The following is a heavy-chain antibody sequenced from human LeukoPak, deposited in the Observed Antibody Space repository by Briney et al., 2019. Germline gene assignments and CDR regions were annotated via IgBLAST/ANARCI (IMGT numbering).Heavy chain of an antibody. CDR3: ARLRGYYYYMDV. CDR2: IYYSGST. V-gene: IGHV4-39*07. Sequence: PSETLSLTCTVSGGSISSSLYYWGWIRQPPGKGLDWIGSIYYSGSTYYNPSLKSRVSISVDTSKNQFSLKLSSVTAADTAVYYCARLRGYYYYMDVWGKGTTVTVSS. CDR1: GGSISSSLYY. J-gene: IGHJ6*03.